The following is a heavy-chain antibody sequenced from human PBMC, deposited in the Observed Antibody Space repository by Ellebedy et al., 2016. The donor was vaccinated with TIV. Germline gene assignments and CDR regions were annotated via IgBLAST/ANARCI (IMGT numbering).Heavy chain of an antibody. CDR1: GYTFTSYG. D-gene: IGHD4-23*01. J-gene: IGHJ4*02. CDR3: ARGGNYGGNSNLDY. V-gene: IGHV1-69*13. CDR2: IIPIFGTA. Sequence: SVKVSXXAAGYTFTSYGISWVGQAPGEGLEWMGGIIPIFGTANYAQKFQGRVTITADESTSTAYMELSSLRSEDTAVYYCARGGNYGGNSNLDYWGQGTLVTVSS.